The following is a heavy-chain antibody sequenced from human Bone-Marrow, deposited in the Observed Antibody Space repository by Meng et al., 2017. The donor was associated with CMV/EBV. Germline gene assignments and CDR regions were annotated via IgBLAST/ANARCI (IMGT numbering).Heavy chain of an antibody. J-gene: IGHJ4*02. CDR2: INPNSGGT. D-gene: IGHD2-2*01. Sequence: ASVKVSCKASGYTFTGYYMHWVRQAPGQGLEWMGWINPNSGGTNYAQKFQGRVTVTRGTSISTAYMELSRLRSDDTAVYYCARFVVVPAAIPFLYFDYWGQGTLVTVSS. CDR1: GYTFTGYY. V-gene: IGHV1-2*02. CDR3: ARFVVVPAAIPFLYFDY.